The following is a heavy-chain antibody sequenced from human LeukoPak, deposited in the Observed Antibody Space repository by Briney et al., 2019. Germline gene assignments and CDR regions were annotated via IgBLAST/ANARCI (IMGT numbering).Heavy chain of an antibody. CDR3: ARGYSYDTSLDY. V-gene: IGHV4-34*01. CDR2: INHSGST. J-gene: IGHJ4*02. D-gene: IGHD3-22*01. CDR1: GGSFSGYY. Sequence: SETLSLTCAVYGGSFSGYYWSWIRQPPGKGLEWIGEINHSGSTNYNPSLKSRVTISVDTSKNQFSLKLSSVTAADTAVYYCARGYSYDTSLDYWGQGTLVTVSS.